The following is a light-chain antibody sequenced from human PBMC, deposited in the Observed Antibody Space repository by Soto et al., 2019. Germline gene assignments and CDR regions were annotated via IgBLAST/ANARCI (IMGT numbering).Light chain of an antibody. CDR1: QSVNSNY. Sequence: EIVMTQSAGTLSLSPGERATLSCRASQSVNSNYLVWYQQKPGQAPRLLIYGASTRAAGITDRFSGSGSGTEFTLTISRLEPEDFAVYYCQHYDNSPLFGPGTKVDI. CDR3: QHYDNSPL. J-gene: IGKJ3*01. V-gene: IGKV3-20*01. CDR2: GAS.